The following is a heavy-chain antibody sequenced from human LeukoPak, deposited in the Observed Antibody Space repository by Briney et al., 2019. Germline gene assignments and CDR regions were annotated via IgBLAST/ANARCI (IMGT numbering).Heavy chain of an antibody. Sequence: ASVKVSCKASGYTFTSYGISWVRQAPGQGLEWMGRISAYNGNTNYAQKLQGRVTMTTDTSTSTAYMELRSLRSDDTAVYYCARDTPIAAAGTDAFDIWGQGTMVTVSS. CDR3: ARDTPIAAAGTDAFDI. D-gene: IGHD6-13*01. CDR2: ISAYNGNT. V-gene: IGHV1-18*01. CDR1: GYTFTSYG. J-gene: IGHJ3*02.